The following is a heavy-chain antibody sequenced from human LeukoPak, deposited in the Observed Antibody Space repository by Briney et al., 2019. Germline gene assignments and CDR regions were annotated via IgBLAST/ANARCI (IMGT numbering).Heavy chain of an antibody. CDR2: IYISGST. D-gene: IGHD3-3*01. CDR1: GGSISGHY. V-gene: IGHV4-4*07. Sequence: PSETLSLTCTVSGGSISGHYWTWIWQPAGKGLEWIGRIYISGSTGYNPSLKSRVTMSVDTSKNQFSLKLTSVTAADTAMYYCARSWSGSVTAAGIWGQGTLVTVSS. J-gene: IGHJ4*02. CDR3: ARSWSGSVTAAGI.